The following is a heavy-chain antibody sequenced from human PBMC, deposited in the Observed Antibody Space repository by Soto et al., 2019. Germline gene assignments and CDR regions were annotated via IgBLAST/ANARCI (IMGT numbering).Heavy chain of an antibody. CDR3: ARAPLAAFHYFDY. CDR1: GFTFSSYA. Sequence: QVQLVESGGGVVQPGRSLRLSCAASGFTFSSYAMHWVRQAPGKGLEWVAFISYVETNEHYADSVKGRFTISRDNSRNTVYVQMNGLRTEDTAVYYCARAPLAAFHYFDYWGQGTLVTVSS. V-gene: IGHV3-30-3*01. CDR2: ISYVETNE. D-gene: IGHD2-15*01. J-gene: IGHJ4*02.